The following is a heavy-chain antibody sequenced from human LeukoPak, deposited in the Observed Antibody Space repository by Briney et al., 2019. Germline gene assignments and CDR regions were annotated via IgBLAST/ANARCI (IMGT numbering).Heavy chain of an antibody. D-gene: IGHD2-21*01. Sequence: SETLSLTCSVSGDSISTTNFYWGWIRQPPGKGLEWIGSIFYSGTTYYTPSLKSRVTLSLDTSNNHFSLRLTSVTAADTAFYYCARQIAVVEPTDPNWFDSSGQGTLVTVSS. J-gene: IGHJ5*01. CDR3: ARQIAVVEPTDPNWFDS. V-gene: IGHV4-39*07. CDR1: GDSISTTNFY. CDR2: IFYSGTT.